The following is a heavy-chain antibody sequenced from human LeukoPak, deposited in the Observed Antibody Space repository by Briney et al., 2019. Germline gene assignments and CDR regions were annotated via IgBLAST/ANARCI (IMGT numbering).Heavy chain of an antibody. CDR3: ATSPHSDSWYPLT. V-gene: IGHV3-43*01. D-gene: IGHD6-13*01. Sequence: PGGSLRLSCAGSGFTFDDYCMHWVRQAPGKGLEWVSLISWDGGSTYYADSVKGRFTISRDNSKNSLYLQMNSLRTEDTALYYFATSPHSDSWYPLTRGQGNLVTVSS. CDR1: GFTFDDYC. J-gene: IGHJ4*02. CDR2: ISWDGGST.